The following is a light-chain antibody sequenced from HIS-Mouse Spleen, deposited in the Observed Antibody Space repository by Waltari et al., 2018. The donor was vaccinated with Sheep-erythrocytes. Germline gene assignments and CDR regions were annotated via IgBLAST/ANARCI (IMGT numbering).Light chain of an antibody. J-gene: IGKJ2*01. CDR1: QSVLYSSNNKNY. V-gene: IGKV4-1*01. CDR2: WAS. CDR3: QQRSNWYT. Sequence: IVMTQSPDSLAVSLGERATINCKSSQSVLYSSNNKNYLAWYQQKPGQPPKLLIYWASTRESGVPDRFSGSGSGTDFTLTISSLEPEDFAVYYCQQRSNWYTFGQGTKLEIK.